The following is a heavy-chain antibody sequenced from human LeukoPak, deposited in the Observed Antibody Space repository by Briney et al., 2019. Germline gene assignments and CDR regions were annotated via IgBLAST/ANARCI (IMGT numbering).Heavy chain of an antibody. CDR1: GYTFTKYG. Sequence: ASVKVSCKASGYTFTKYGINWVRHVPGQGLEWMGWISANNGHTNYAQNFQGRVTVTTDTSTSTAYMELRSLTSDDTAVYYCARDYRYYYGSGKYFPFDYWGREPWSPSPQ. J-gene: IGHJ4*02. CDR2: ISANNGHT. D-gene: IGHD3-10*01. CDR3: ARDYRYYYGSGKYFPFDY. V-gene: IGHV1-18*01.